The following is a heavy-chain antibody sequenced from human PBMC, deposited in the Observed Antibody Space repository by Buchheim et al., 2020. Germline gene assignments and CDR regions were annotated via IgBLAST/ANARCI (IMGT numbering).Heavy chain of an antibody. CDR3: ARDLWKNEVVVSAFGDGFDP. J-gene: IGHJ5*02. CDR1: GYTFTSYA. D-gene: IGHD3-22*01. CDR2: INAGNGNT. V-gene: IGHV1-3*05. Sequence: QVQLVQSGAEEKKPGASVKVSCKASGYTFTSYAMHWVRQAPGQRLEWMGWINAGNGNTKYSQKFQGRVTITRDTSASTAYMELSSLRSEDTAVYYCARDLWKNEVVVSAFGDGFDPWGQGTL.